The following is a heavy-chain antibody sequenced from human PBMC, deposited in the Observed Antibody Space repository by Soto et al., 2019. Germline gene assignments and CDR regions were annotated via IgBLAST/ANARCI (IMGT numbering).Heavy chain of an antibody. Sequence: GGSLRLSCAASGFTFDDYAVHLVRQAPGKGLECVSGISWNSGSIGYADSVKGRFTISRDNAKNSLYLQMNSLRAEDTALYYWAKDILVVGTTGYFDYWGQGTLVTVSS. CDR2: ISWNSGSI. CDR1: GFTFDDYA. D-gene: IGHD1-1*01. V-gene: IGHV3-9*01. J-gene: IGHJ4*02. CDR3: AKDILVVGTTGYFDY.